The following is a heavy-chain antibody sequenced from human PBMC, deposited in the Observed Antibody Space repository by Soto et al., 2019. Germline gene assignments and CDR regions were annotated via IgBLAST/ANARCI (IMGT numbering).Heavy chain of an antibody. CDR3: ARMLGYCSGGSCYSRSRRPRYYYYYMDV. V-gene: IGHV1-8*01. CDR2: MNPNSGNT. Sequence: ASVKVSCKASGYTFTSYDINWVRQATGQGLEWMGWMNPNSGNTGYAQKFQGRVTMTRNTSISTAYMELSSLRSEDTAVYYCARMLGYCSGGSCYSRSRRPRYYYYYMDVWGKGTTVTVSS. CDR1: GYTFTSYD. J-gene: IGHJ6*03. D-gene: IGHD2-15*01.